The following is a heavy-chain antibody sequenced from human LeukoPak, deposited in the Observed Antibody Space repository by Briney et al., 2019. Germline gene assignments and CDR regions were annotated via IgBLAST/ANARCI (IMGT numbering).Heavy chain of an antibody. J-gene: IGHJ5*02. CDR2: ISAYNGNT. CDR3: ARVLPRVVVVAATLGWFDP. V-gene: IGHV1-18*01. CDR1: GYTFTSYG. Sequence: GASVKVSCKASGYTFTSYGISWVRQAPGQGLEWMGWISAYNGNTNYAQKLQGRVTMTTDTSTSTAYMELRSLRSDDTAVYYCARVLPRVVVVAATLGWFDPWAREPWSPSPQ. D-gene: IGHD2-15*01.